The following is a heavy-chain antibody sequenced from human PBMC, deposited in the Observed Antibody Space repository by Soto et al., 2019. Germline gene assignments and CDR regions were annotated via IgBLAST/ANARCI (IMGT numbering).Heavy chain of an antibody. J-gene: IGHJ4*02. D-gene: IGHD3-16*01. Sequence: QVQLVESGGGVVQPGRSLRLSCAASGFTFSSYGRHWVRQAPGKGLEWVAVISYDGSNKYYADSVKGRFTISRDNSKNTLYLQMNSLRAEDTAVYYCAKETFSGPLDYWGQGALGTVSS. CDR1: GFTFSSYG. CDR3: AKETFSGPLDY. CDR2: ISYDGSNK. V-gene: IGHV3-30*18.